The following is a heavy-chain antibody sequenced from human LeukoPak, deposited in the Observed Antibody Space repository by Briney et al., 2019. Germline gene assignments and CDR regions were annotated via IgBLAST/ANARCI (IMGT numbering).Heavy chain of an antibody. CDR3: ARDLNNFYYMDV. CDR2: INPSGGST. V-gene: IGHV1-46*01. CDR1: EFTFSKYG. D-gene: IGHD2/OR15-2a*01. Sequence: GRSLRLSCAASEFTFSKYGMHWVRQAPGQGLEWMGIINPSGGSTSYAQKFQGRVTMTRDMSTSTVYMELSSLRSEDTAVYYCARDLNNFYYMDVWGKGTTVIVSS. J-gene: IGHJ6*03.